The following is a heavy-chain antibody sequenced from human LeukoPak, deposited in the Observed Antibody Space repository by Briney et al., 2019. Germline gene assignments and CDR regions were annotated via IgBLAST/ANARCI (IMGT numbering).Heavy chain of an antibody. V-gene: IGHV3-21*01. CDR2: ISSSSSYI. D-gene: IGHD5-18*01. Sequence: GGSLRLSCAASGFTFSSYSMNWVRQAPGKGLEWVSSISSSSSYIYYADSVKGRFTISRDNAKNSLYLQMNSLRAEDTAVYYCARDARRGYSYGLNYYYYGMDVWGQGTTVTVSS. CDR3: ARDARRGYSYGLNYYYYGMDV. CDR1: GFTFSSYS. J-gene: IGHJ6*02.